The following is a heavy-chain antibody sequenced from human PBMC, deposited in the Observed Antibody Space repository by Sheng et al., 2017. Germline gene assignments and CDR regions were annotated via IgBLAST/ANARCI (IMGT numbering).Heavy chain of an antibody. D-gene: IGHD6-13*01. CDR3: AKDCRGSSWYRHYYYMDV. Sequence: QVQLVESGGGVVQPGGSLRLSCAASGFTFSSYGMHWVRQAPGKGLEWVAFIRYDGSNKYYADSVKGRFTISRDNSKNTLYLQMNSLRAEDTAVYYCAKDCRGSSWYRHYYYMDVWGKGTTVTVSS. J-gene: IGHJ6*03. CDR2: IRYDGSNK. CDR1: GFTFSSYG. V-gene: IGHV3-30*02.